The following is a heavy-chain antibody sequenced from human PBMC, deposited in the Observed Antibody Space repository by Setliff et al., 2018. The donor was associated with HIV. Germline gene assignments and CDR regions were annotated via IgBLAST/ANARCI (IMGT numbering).Heavy chain of an antibody. CDR2: IHYSGST. CDR3: ARGGRSTVATWAWFDP. CDR1: GGSISNYY. J-gene: IGHJ5*02. Sequence: SETLSLTCTVSGGSISNYYWSWIRQSPEKGLEWIGYIHYSGSTNYNPSLKSRVTISLDTSKNQFSLKLTSVTAADTAVYYCARGGRSTVATWAWFDPWGQGTLVTVS. V-gene: IGHV4-59*12. D-gene: IGHD4-4*01.